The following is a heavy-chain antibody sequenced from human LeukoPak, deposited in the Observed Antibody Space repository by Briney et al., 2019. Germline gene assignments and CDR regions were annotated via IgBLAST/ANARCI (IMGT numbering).Heavy chain of an antibody. CDR1: GYTFTSYG. Sequence: GSSVKVSCKASGYTFTSYGMHWVRQAPGQRLEWMGWINAGNGNTKYSQKFQGRVTITRDTSASTAYMELSSLRSEDTAVYYCARDSWVTIIAFDYWGQGTLVTVSS. D-gene: IGHD2/OR15-2a*01. V-gene: IGHV1-3*01. CDR3: ARDSWVTIIAFDY. J-gene: IGHJ4*02. CDR2: INAGNGNT.